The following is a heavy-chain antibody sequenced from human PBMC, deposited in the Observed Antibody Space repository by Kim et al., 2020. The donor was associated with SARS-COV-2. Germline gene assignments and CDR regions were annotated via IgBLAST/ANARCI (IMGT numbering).Heavy chain of an antibody. Sequence: GGSLRLSCAASGFTFSSYAMHWVRQAPSKGLEWVAVISYDGSNKYYADSVKGRFTISRDNSKNTLYLQMNSLRAEDTAVYYCARAGSGSYYPLDYWGQGT. V-gene: IGHV3-30-3*01. CDR1: GFTFSSYA. CDR3: ARAGSGSYYPLDY. J-gene: IGHJ4*02. D-gene: IGHD3-10*01. CDR2: ISYDGSNK.